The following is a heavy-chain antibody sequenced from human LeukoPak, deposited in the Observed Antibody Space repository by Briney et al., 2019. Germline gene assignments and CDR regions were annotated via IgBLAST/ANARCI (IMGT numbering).Heavy chain of an antibody. D-gene: IGHD3-22*01. CDR2: ISWDGGST. Sequence: PGGSLRLSCAASGFTFSSYSMNWVRQAPGKGLEWVSLISWDGGSTCYADSVKGRFTISRDNSKNSLYLQMNSLRTEDTALYYCAKAEYYYDSSGYSAAEYFQHWGQGTLVTVSS. CDR1: GFTFSSYS. CDR3: AKAEYYYDSSGYSAAEYFQH. V-gene: IGHV3-43*01. J-gene: IGHJ1*01.